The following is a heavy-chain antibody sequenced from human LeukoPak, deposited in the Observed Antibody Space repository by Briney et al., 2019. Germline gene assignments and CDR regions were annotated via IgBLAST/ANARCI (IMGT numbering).Heavy chain of an antibody. V-gene: IGHV3-23*01. J-gene: IGHJ3*01. CDR3: AKGRRTFIVVVIDAFDV. Sequence: GGSLRLSCAASGFNFSNYVMGWVRQAPGKGLEWVSAFSGSGGHAYHADAVEGRFSISRDTSKNTLYLQMNSLRAEDTAVYYCAKGRRTFIVVVIDAFDVWGRGTMVTVSS. D-gene: IGHD3-22*01. CDR1: GFNFSNYV. CDR2: FSGSGGHA.